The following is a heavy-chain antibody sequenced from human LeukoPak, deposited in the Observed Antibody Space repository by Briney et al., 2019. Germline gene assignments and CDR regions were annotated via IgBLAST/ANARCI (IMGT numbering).Heavy chain of an antibody. D-gene: IGHD4-17*01. CDR1: GYTFTSYY. J-gene: IGHJ4*02. Sequence: EASVKVSCKASGYTFTSYYMHWVRQAPGQGLEWMGGIIPIFGTANYAQKFQGRVTITADESTSTAYMELSSLRSEDTAVYYCARDLTVTTSYWGQGTLVTVSS. V-gene: IGHV1-69*13. CDR2: IIPIFGTA. CDR3: ARDLTVTTSY.